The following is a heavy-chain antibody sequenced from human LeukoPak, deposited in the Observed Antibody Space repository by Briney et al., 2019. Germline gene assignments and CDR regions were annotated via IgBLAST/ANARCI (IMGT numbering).Heavy chain of an antibody. Sequence: SVKVSCKASGGTFSSYAISWVRQAPGQGLEWMGRIIPILGIANYAQKFQGRVTITADKSTSTAYMELSSLRSEDTAVYYCAREIPYLVRAPRLMYFDYWGQGTLVTVSS. J-gene: IGHJ4*02. D-gene: IGHD3-3*02. CDR3: AREIPYLVRAPRLMYFDY. V-gene: IGHV1-69*04. CDR2: IIPILGIA. CDR1: GGTFSSYA.